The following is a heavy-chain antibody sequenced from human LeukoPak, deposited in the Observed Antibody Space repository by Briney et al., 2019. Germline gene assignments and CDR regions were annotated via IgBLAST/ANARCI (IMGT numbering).Heavy chain of an antibody. CDR1: GGSISSTLYY. Sequence: PSETLSLTCTVSGGSISSTLYYWGWIRQPPGKGLEWIGIVAYTGSTYYSPSLKSRVTMSVDTSKNQFSLKLSSVTAADTAVYYCAREGNDIVATGIDYWGQGTLVTVSS. J-gene: IGHJ4*02. CDR3: AREGNDIVATGIDY. CDR2: VAYTGST. D-gene: IGHD5-12*01. V-gene: IGHV4-39*07.